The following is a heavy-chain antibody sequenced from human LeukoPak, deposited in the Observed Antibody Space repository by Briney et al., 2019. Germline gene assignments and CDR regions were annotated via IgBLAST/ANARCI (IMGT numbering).Heavy chain of an antibody. D-gene: IGHD5-18*01. Sequence: GGSLRLSCAASGFTFSSYAMSWVRQAPGKGLEWVAIMWYDGSNKYYTDSVKGRFTISRDNSKNTLYLQMNSLRVEDTAVYYCAREDTALVIAYWGQGTLVTVPS. CDR3: AREDTALVIAY. CDR1: GFTFSSYA. J-gene: IGHJ4*02. V-gene: IGHV3-33*08. CDR2: MWYDGSNK.